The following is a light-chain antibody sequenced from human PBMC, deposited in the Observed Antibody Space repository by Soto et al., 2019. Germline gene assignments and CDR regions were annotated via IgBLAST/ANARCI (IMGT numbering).Light chain of an antibody. V-gene: IGLV2-14*01. J-gene: IGLJ2*01. CDR1: SSDIGGYNY. Sequence: QSALTRPASVSGSPGQSIIISCTGTSSDIGGYNYVSWYQQHPGKAPKLMIYDVSNRPSGVSNRFSGSKSGNTASLTISGLQAEYEAHYYFSSYTSSSTVVFGGGTKLTVL. CDR3: SSYTSSSTVV. CDR2: DVS.